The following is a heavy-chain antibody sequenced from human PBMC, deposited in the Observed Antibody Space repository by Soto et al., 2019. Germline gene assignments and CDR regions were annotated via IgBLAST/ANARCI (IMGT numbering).Heavy chain of an antibody. CDR2: INHSGST. J-gene: IGHJ5*02. V-gene: IGHV4-34*01. Sequence: QVQLQQWGAGLLKPSETLSLTCAVYGGSFSGYYWSWIRQPPGKGLEWIGEINHSGSTNYNPSLKSRVTISVATSKNQFSLKLSSVTAADTAVYYCARGRRYYYGSGSYYPSSWFDPWGQGTLVTVSS. CDR1: GGSFSGYY. CDR3: ARGRRYYYGSGSYYPSSWFDP. D-gene: IGHD3-10*01.